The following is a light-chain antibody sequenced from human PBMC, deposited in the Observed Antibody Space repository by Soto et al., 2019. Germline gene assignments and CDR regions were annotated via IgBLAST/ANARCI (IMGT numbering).Light chain of an antibody. J-gene: IGKJ1*01. CDR1: QSVSSS. CDR3: QQRANWPPVT. V-gene: IGKV3-15*01. CDR2: DAS. Sequence: EIVMTQSPATLSVSPGEGATLSCGAGQSVSSSLAWYQQKPGQAPRLLIYDASTRATGIPARFSGSGSGTEFSLTISSLQSEDFALYYCQQRANWPPVTFGQGTKVDIK.